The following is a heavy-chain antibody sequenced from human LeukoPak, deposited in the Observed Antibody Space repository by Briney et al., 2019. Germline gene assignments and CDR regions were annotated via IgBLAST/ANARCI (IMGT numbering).Heavy chain of an antibody. D-gene: IGHD3-10*01. CDR2: ISYDGSNK. Sequence: GGSLRLSCAASGFTFSSYAMHWVRQAPGKGLEWVAVISYDGSNKYYADSVKGRFTISRDNSKNTLYLQMNSPRAEDTAVYYCARDPTTMVRGVIITDFDYWGQGTLVTVSS. J-gene: IGHJ4*02. V-gene: IGHV3-30-3*01. CDR1: GFTFSSYA. CDR3: ARDPTTMVRGVIITDFDY.